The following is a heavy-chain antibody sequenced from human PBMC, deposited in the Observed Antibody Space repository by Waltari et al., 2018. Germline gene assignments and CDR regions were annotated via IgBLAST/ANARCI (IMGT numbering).Heavy chain of an antibody. CDR3: ARKYYDSSGYWYYYGMDV. D-gene: IGHD3-22*01. V-gene: IGHV1-69-2*01. Sequence: EVQLVQSGAEVKKPGATVKISCKVSGYTFTDYYMHWVQQAPGKGLEWMGLVDPEDGETIYAEKFQGRVTITRDTSASTAYMELSSLRSEDTAVYYCARKYYDSSGYWYYYGMDVWGQGTTVTVSS. CDR1: GYTFTDYY. J-gene: IGHJ6*02. CDR2: VDPEDGET.